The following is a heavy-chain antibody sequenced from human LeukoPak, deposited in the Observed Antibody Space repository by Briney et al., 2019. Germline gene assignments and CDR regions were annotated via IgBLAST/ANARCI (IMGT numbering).Heavy chain of an antibody. CDR3: ARQAYGSHFDAFDV. D-gene: IGHD3-22*01. CDR1: GYRFTTDY. CDR2: IYPDDSET. J-gene: IGHJ3*01. Sequence: GESLKISCKASGYRFTTDYIGWVRQMPGKGLEWMGIIYPDDSETNYSPSFQGQVSMSVDKSITTAYLQWSSLKASDTAIYYCARQAYGSHFDAFDVWGQGTMVTVSS. V-gene: IGHV5-51*01.